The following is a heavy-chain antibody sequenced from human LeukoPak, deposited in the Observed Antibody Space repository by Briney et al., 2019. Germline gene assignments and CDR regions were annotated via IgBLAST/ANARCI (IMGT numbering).Heavy chain of an antibody. CDR1: GFTFSSYA. J-gene: IGHJ4*02. CDR2: ISYDGSNK. V-gene: IGHV3-30-3*01. Sequence: QPGGSLRLSCAASGFTFSSYAMHWVRQAPGKGLEWVAVISYDGSNKYYADSVEGRFTISRDNSKNTLYLQMNSLRAEDTAVYYCASITYVWGVDYWGQGTLVTVSS. CDR3: ASITYVWGVDY. D-gene: IGHD3-16*01.